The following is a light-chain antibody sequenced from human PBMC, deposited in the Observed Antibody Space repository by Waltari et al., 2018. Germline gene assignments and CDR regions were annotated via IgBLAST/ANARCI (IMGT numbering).Light chain of an antibody. CDR1: QSVPSSS. V-gene: IGKV3-20*01. J-gene: IGKJ2*03. CDR2: GAS. CDR3: QQYGSSPFS. Sequence: EIALTQSPGTLSLSPGERATLSCRASQSVPSSSLAWYQQKPGQAPRLLIYGASSRATGIPDRFSGSGSGTDFTLTITRLQPEDSAVYSCQQYGSSPFSFGQGTKVEIK.